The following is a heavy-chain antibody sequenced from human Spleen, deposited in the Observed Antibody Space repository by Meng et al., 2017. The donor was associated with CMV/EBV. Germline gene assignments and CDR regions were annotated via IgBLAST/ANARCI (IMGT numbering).Heavy chain of an antibody. J-gene: IGHJ4*02. Sequence: GSLRLSCTVSSGSISNYNFNWIRQSPGKGLEWIGYIYYSGTTYYNPSLKSRLTISVDTSKNQFSLKLSSVTAADTAVYYCARVCSSSSCYFFPDYWGQGTLVTVSS. D-gene: IGHD2-2*01. CDR1: SGSISNYN. V-gene: IGHV4-59*12. CDR2: IYYSGTT. CDR3: ARVCSSSSCYFFPDY.